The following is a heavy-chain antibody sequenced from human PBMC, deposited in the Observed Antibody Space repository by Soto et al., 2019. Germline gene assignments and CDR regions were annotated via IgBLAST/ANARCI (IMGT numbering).Heavy chain of an antibody. CDR3: TKETQANLGTGGFDH. J-gene: IGHJ4*02. D-gene: IGHD7-27*01. Sequence: PRLSCAASGFSFDDYAMHWVRQAPGKGLEWVSGINWNSGPVGYADSAKGRFTISRDNAKNSVYLQMNSLRPEDTAFYYCTKETQANLGTGGFDHWGQGILVTVSS. CDR1: GFSFDDYA. CDR2: INWNSGPV. V-gene: IGHV3-9*01.